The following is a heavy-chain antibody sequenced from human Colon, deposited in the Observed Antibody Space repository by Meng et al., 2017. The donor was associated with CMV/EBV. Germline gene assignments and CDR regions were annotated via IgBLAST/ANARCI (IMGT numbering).Heavy chain of an antibody. CDR2: ITGSGDGT. D-gene: IGHD1-26*01. V-gene: IGHV3-23*01. J-gene: IGHJ4*02. Sequence: QAPRKGLEWVSTITGSGDGTYYADSVKGRFTISRDTSRNTLSLQMNSLRADDTAIYYCAKGRGLGASASNYWGQGTLVTVSS. CDR3: AKGRGLGASASNY.